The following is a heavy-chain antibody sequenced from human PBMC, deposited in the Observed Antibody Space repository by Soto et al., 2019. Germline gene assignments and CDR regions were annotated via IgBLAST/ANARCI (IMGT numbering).Heavy chain of an antibody. V-gene: IGHV4-34*11. CDR3: AKESIGGWVLH. J-gene: IGHJ4*02. D-gene: IGHD6-19*01. CDR2: FHDSGFT. Sequence: QVQLQQWGAGLLKPSETLSLTCAIYGGSFSSGYWSWIRQPPGKGLEWIGYFHDSGFTNYNTSLRRRVTISVDTSNNQLSLKLTSVTAADTAVYYCAKESIGGWVLHWGQGTLVTVSS. CDR1: GGSFSSGY.